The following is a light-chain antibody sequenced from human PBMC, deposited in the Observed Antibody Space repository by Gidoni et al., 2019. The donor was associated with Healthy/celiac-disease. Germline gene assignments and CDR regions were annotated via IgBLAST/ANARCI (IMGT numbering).Light chain of an antibody. V-gene: IGKV3D-11*01. Sequence: EIVLTQSPATLSLSPGERATLSCRASQGVSSYLAWYQQKPGQAPSLLIYDASNRATGIPARFSGSGPGTDFTLTISSLEPEDFAVYYCQQRSNWPYTFGQGTKLGSN. CDR3: QQRSNWPYT. CDR2: DAS. CDR1: QGVSSY. J-gene: IGKJ2*01.